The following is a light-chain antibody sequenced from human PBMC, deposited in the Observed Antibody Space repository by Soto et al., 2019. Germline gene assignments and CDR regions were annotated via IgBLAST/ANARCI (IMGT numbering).Light chain of an antibody. CDR1: QSVSSY. Sequence: ENVLTQSPATLSLSPGERATLSCRASQSVSSYLAWYQQKPGQAPRLLIYDASNRATGIPARFSGSGSGTDFTLTISSLESEDFAVYYCQQRSNWPWTFGQGTKVEIK. CDR3: QQRSNWPWT. V-gene: IGKV3-11*01. CDR2: DAS. J-gene: IGKJ1*01.